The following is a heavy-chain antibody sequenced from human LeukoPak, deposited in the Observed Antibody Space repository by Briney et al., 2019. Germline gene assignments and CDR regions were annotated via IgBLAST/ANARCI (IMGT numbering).Heavy chain of an antibody. CDR1: GFTFSSYS. Sequence: GGSLILSWAASGFTFSSYSMNWVRQAPGRGLEWVSSISSSSSYIYYADSVKGRFTISRDNAKNSLYLQMNSLRAEGTAVYYCARDPNYDFWSGYLAEGRYNWFDPWDQGTLVTVSS. CDR2: ISSSSSYI. CDR3: ARDPNYDFWSGYLAEGRYNWFDP. J-gene: IGHJ5*02. V-gene: IGHV3-21*01. D-gene: IGHD3-3*01.